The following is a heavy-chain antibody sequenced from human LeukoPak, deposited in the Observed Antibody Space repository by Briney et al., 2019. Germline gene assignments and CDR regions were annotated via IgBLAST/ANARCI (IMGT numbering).Heavy chain of an antibody. CDR1: GYTXTSYG. CDR3: ARLFRWPSSYYYGMDV. V-gene: IGHV1-18*01. Sequence: ASVKVSCKASGYTXTSYGISWVRQAPGQGLEWMGRISAYNGNTNYAQKLQGRVTMTTDTSTSTAYMELRSLRSDDTAVYYCARLFRWPSSYYYGMDVWGQGTTVTVSS. J-gene: IGHJ6*02. D-gene: IGHD4-23*01. CDR2: ISAYNGNT.